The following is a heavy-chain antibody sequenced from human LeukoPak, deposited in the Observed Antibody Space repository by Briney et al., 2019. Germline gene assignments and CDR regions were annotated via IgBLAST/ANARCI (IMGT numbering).Heavy chain of an antibody. CDR3: ARVARITGTRNDAFDI. CDR1: GGSFSGYY. D-gene: IGHD1-7*01. Sequence: SETVSLTCAVYGGSFSGYYWSWVRQPPGKGLEWIGEINHSGSTNYNPSLKSRVTISVDTSKNQFSLKLSSVTAADTAVYYCARVARITGTRNDAFDIWGKGTTVTVSS. J-gene: IGHJ3*02. CDR2: INHSGST. V-gene: IGHV4-34*01.